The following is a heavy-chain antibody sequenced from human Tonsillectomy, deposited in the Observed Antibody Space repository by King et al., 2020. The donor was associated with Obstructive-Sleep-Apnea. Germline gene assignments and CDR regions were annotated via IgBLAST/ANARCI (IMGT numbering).Heavy chain of an antibody. D-gene: IGHD3-10*01. J-gene: IGHJ6*02. CDR3: AKYSLYTSGSYAMDV. Sequence: VQLVESGGGVVQPGRSLRLSCAASGFTFSSFCMHWVRQAPGKGLEWVAVISYDGSKKYYADFVKGRFTISRDNSKNTLYLQMNSLRAEDTAVYYCAKYSLYTSGSYAMDVWGQGTTVTVSS. CDR1: GFTFSSFC. V-gene: IGHV3-30*18. CDR2: ISYDGSKK.